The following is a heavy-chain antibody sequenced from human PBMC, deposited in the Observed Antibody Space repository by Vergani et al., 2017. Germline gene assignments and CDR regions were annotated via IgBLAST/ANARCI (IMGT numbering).Heavy chain of an antibody. CDR1: GGSISSYY. Sequence: QVQLQESGPGLVKPSETLSLTCTVSGGSISSYYWSWIRQPPGKGLEWIGYIYYSGSTIYNPSLKSRVTISVDTSKNQFSLKLSSVTAADTAVYYCARHPRLAYCGGDCYPNWYFDLWGRGTLVTVSS. CDR3: ARHPRLAYCGGDCYPNWYFDL. D-gene: IGHD2-21*02. J-gene: IGHJ2*01. V-gene: IGHV4-59*08. CDR2: IYYSGST.